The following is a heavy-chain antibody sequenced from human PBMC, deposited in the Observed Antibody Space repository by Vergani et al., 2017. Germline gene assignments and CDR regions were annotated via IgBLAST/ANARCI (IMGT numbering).Heavy chain of an antibody. J-gene: IGHJ4*02. CDR1: GGSISSYY. CDR2: IYYSGST. V-gene: IGHV4-59*01. D-gene: IGHD3-22*01. Sequence: QLQLQESGPGLVKPSETLSLTCTVSGGSISSYYWSWIRQPPGKGLEWIGYIYYSGSTNYNPSLKSRVTISVDTSKNQFSLKLSSVTAADTAVYYCAGTHYYDSSGYIDYWGQGTLVTVSS. CDR3: AGTHYYDSSGYIDY.